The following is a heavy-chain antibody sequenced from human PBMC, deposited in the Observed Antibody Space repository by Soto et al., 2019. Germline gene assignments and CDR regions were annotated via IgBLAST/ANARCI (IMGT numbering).Heavy chain of an antibody. CDR2: IYYSGST. J-gene: IGHJ6*02. CDR3: ARLNVMFTFGGVIVTSGYYYYGRDV. V-gene: IGHV4-59*01. D-gene: IGHD3-16*02. Sequence: PSETLSLTCTVSGVSISSYYWIWIRQPPGKGLEWIGYIYYSGSTNYNPSLKSRVTISEDTSKNQFSLKLSSVTAADRAVYYCARLNVMFTFGGVIVTSGYYYYGRDVWGQGTTVTVSS. CDR1: GVSISSYY.